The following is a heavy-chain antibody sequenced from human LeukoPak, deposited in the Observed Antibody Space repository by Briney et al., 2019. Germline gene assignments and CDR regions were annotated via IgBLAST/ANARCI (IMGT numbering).Heavy chain of an antibody. CDR2: ISSSGSTI. J-gene: IGHJ4*02. CDR3: ARDLSGYCSSTSCYNSFDY. V-gene: IGHV3-11*01. Sequence: GGSLRLSCAASGFTFSDYYMGWIRQAPGKGLEWVSYISSSGSTIYYADSVKGRFTISRDNAKNSLYLQMNSLRAEDTAVYYCARDLSGYCSSTSCYNSFDYWGQGTLVTVSS. D-gene: IGHD2-2*02. CDR1: GFTFSDYY.